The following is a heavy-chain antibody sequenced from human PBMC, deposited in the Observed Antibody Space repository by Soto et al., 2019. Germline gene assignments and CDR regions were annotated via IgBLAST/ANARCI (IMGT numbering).Heavy chain of an antibody. CDR1: GYTFTSYA. CDR2: INAGNGNT. V-gene: IGHV1-3*01. CDR3: ARDDSGFSGSHYIDYFNY. D-gene: IGHD1-26*01. Sequence: VASVKVSCKASGYTFTSYAMNWVRQAPGQRLEWMGWINAGNGNTKYSQKFQGRVTITRDTSAGTVYMQLSSLTSEDTAVYYCARDDSGFSGSHYIDYFNYWGQGALVTVSS. J-gene: IGHJ4*02.